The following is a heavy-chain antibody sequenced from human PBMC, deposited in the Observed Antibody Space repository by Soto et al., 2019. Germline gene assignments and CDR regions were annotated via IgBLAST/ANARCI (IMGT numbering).Heavy chain of an antibody. CDR1: GFTFSSYA. J-gene: IGHJ6*04. CDR3: AKDTIGGSSSDAKEV. CDR2: ISGSGGST. D-gene: IGHD6-6*01. V-gene: IGHV3-23*01. Sequence: EVQLLESGGGLVQPGGSLRLSCAASGFTFSSYAMSWVRQAPGKGLEWVSAISGSGGSTYYADSVKGRFTISRDNSKNTLYLQMNRLRAEETAVYYCAKDTIGGSSSDAKEVWGKGTTVTVSS.